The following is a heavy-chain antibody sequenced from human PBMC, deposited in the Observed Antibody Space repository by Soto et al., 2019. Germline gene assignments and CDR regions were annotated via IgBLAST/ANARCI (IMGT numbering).Heavy chain of an antibody. CDR1: GFTFSSYG. V-gene: IGHV3-30*18. J-gene: IGHJ4*02. D-gene: IGHD3-22*01. Sequence: QVQLVESGGGVVQPGRSLRLSCAASGFTFSSYGMHWVRQAPGKGLEWVAVISYDGSNKYYADSVKGRFTISRDNSKNTLYLQMNSLRAENTAVYYCANTYYYDSRGYYGGYWGQGTLVTVSS. CDR3: ANTYYYDSRGYYGGY. CDR2: ISYDGSNK.